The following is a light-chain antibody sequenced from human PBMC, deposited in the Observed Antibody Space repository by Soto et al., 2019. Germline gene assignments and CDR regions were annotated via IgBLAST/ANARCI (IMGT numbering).Light chain of an antibody. Sequence: EVVMTQSPATLSVSPGERSTLSCRASESVSSNLAWYQQRPGQAPRLLIYGASNRATGIPDRFSGTGSETDFTLTISRLEPEDFAVYYCQQYGSSRTFGQGTKVDIK. V-gene: IGKV3-20*01. CDR3: QQYGSSRT. J-gene: IGKJ1*01. CDR2: GAS. CDR1: ESVSSN.